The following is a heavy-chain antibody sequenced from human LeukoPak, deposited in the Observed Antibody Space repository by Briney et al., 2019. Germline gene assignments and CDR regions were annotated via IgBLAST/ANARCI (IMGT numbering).Heavy chain of an antibody. Sequence: SETLSLTCTVSGGSISSSHWTWIWQPPGKGLEWIGYIYYSGSTNYNPSLKSRVTISVDTSKNQFSLNLSSVTAADTAVYYCASAIAEDFYYYYMDVWGKGTTVTVSS. V-gene: IGHV4-59*01. CDR1: GGSISSSH. D-gene: IGHD1-14*01. CDR2: IYYSGST. CDR3: ASAIAEDFYYYYMDV. J-gene: IGHJ6*03.